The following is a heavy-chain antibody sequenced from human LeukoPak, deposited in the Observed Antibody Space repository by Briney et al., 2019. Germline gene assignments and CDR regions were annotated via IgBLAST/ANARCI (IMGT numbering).Heavy chain of an antibody. CDR2: ISSNGGST. CDR3: ARESSGWGYNWFDP. D-gene: IGHD6-19*01. J-gene: IGHJ5*02. CDR1: GFTFGSYA. V-gene: IGHV3-64*01. Sequence: GGSLRLSCAASGFTFGSYAMHWVRQAPGKGLEYVSAISSNGGSTYYANSVKGRFTISRDNSKNTLYLQMGSLRAEDMAVYYCARESSGWGYNWFDPWGQGTLVTVSS.